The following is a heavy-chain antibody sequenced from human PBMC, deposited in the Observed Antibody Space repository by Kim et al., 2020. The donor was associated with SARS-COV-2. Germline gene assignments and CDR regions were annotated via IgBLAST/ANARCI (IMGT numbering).Heavy chain of an antibody. CDR2: IYYSGST. V-gene: IGHV4-31*03. CDR1: GGSISSGGYY. Sequence: SETLSLTCTVSGGSISSGGYYWSWIRQHPGKGLEWIGYIYYSGSTYYNPSLKSRVTISVDTSKNQFSLKLSSVTAADTAVYYCARETIHGYTPNWFDPWGQGTLVTVSS. D-gene: IGHD5-18*01. J-gene: IGHJ5*02. CDR3: ARETIHGYTPNWFDP.